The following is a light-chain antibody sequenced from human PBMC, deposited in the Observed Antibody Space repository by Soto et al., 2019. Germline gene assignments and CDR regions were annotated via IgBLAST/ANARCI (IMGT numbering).Light chain of an antibody. Sequence: EIVLTQSPCTLSLSPGERATLSCRASQSVSSSYLAWYQQKPGQAPRLLIYGASSRATGIPDRFSGSGSGTDFTLTISRLEPEDFAVYYCQQYGSYRRTFGQGTKVDIK. CDR2: GAS. CDR3: QQYGSYRRT. J-gene: IGKJ1*01. V-gene: IGKV3-20*01. CDR1: QSVSSSY.